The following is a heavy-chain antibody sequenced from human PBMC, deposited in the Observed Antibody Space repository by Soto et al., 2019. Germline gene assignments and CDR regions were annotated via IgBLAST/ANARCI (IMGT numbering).Heavy chain of an antibody. CDR1: GYSFTSYW. CDR2: IDPSDSYT. CDR3: ARRGSGSYFNWNEHPSYYYGMDV. V-gene: IGHV5-10-1*01. D-gene: IGHD3-10*01. J-gene: IGHJ6*02. Sequence: GESLKISCKGSGYSFTSYWISWVRQMPGKGLEWMGRIDPSDSYTNYSPSFQGHVTIPADKSISTAYLQWSSLKASDTAMYYCARRGSGSYFNWNEHPSYYYGMDVWGQGTTVTVYS.